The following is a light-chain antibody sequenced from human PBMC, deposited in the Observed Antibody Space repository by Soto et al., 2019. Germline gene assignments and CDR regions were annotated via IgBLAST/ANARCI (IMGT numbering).Light chain of an antibody. J-gene: IGKJ5*01. CDR1: QSISSY. V-gene: IGKV1-39*01. CDR3: QQYGSSPIT. CDR2: AAS. Sequence: DIQMTQSPSSLSASVGDRVTITCRASQSISSYLNWYQQKPGKAPKLLIYAASSLQSGVPSRFSGSGSGTDFTLTIRRLEPEDAAVYYCQQYGSSPITFGQGTRLEIK.